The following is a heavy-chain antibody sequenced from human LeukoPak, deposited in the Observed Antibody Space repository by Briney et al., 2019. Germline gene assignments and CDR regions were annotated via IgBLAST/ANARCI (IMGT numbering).Heavy chain of an antibody. V-gene: IGHV3-23*01. CDR2: IVPSGGTT. D-gene: IGHD3-10*01. CDR3: ARWSWVRGVIIGIYYYYMDV. Sequence: GGTLRLSCAASGFTFSSYGMNWVRQAPGKGLEWVSGIVPSGGTTYYADSVKGRFTVSRDNSKNTLYLQMNSLRAEDTAVYYCARWSWVRGVIIGIYYYYMDVWGKGTTVTVSS. J-gene: IGHJ6*03. CDR1: GFTFSSYG.